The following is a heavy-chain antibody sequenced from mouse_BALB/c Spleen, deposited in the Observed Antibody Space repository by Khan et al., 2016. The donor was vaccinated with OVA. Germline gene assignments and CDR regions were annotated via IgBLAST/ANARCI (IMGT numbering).Heavy chain of an antibody. Sequence: EVELVESGGDLVKPGGSLKLSCAASGFTFSSYGMSWVRQTPDKRLEWVATISSGGSYTYYPDSVKGRLTISRDNAKNTLYLQMSSLKSEDTAMYYCARHDSTASFAYWGQGTLVTVSA. D-gene: IGHD1-1*01. CDR1: GFTFSSYG. CDR3: ARHDSTASFAY. V-gene: IGHV5-6*01. J-gene: IGHJ3*01. CDR2: ISSGGSYT.